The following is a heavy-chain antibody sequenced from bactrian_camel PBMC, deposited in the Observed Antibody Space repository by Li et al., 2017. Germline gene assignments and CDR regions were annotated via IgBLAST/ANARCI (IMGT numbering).Heavy chain of an antibody. CDR3: AATSFRIAAMTSPFEPSFFYQF. J-gene: IGHJ4*01. Sequence: HVQLAESGGGSVQAGGSLRLSCAASKYRYTSYCMAWFRQAPGNEREGVATILNDGTTYYDDSAKGRFTISQDSAKNTVYLQMNNLKPEDTAMYYCAATSFRIAAMTSPFEPSFFYQFWGQGTQVT. V-gene: IGHV3S53*01. CDR1: KYRYTSYC. D-gene: IGHD4*01. CDR2: ILNDGTT.